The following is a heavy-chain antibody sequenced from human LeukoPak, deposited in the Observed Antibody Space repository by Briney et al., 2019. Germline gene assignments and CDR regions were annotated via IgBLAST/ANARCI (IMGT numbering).Heavy chain of an antibody. V-gene: IGHV3-15*01. CDR1: GFTFKNVW. CDR3: ARDPGPGEQ. Sequence: GGSLRLSCSGSGFTFKNVWMSWGRQAPGKGLEWVGRVKTASEGGAIDYAAPVKGRFTISRDNAKNSLYLQMNSLRAEDTAVYYCARDPGPGEQWGQGTLVTVSS. D-gene: IGHD7-27*01. J-gene: IGHJ4*02. CDR2: VKTASEGGAI.